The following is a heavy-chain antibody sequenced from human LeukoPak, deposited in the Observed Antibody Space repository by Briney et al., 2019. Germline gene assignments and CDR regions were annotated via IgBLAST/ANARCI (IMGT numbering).Heavy chain of an antibody. CDR2: ISTYHETT. CDR1: GYTFTSYG. Sequence: ASVKVSCKASGYTFTSYGINWVRQAPGQGLEWMAWISTYHETTRFAQNLQGRVTLTTDTSTSTAYMELRSLTSSDTAVYYCARVMTPMLGRYGEPRGDLWGQGTLVTVSS. D-gene: IGHD1-14*01. CDR3: ARVMTPMLGRYGEPRGDL. V-gene: IGHV1-18*01. J-gene: IGHJ4*02.